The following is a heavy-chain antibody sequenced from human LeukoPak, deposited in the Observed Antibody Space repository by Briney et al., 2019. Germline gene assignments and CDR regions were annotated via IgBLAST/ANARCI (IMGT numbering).Heavy chain of an antibody. Sequence: GGSLRLSCAASGFTFSSYSMNWVRQAPGKGLEWVSSISSSRHIYYADSMKGRFTISRDNAKNSVYLQMNGLRAEDTAVYYCARGVGLGGWFDPWGQGSLVTVSS. D-gene: IGHD3-16*01. V-gene: IGHV3-21*01. CDR1: GFTFSSYS. J-gene: IGHJ5*02. CDR2: ISSSRHI. CDR3: ARGVGLGGWFDP.